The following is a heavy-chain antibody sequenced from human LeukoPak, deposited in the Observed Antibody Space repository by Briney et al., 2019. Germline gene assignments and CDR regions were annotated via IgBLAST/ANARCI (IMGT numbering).Heavy chain of an antibody. V-gene: IGHV3-7*03. CDR3: ARDPKNSNSWYWYFDL. CDR2: IKGDGSQT. Sequence: GGSLRLSCEASGFTFSSLWMSWVRQAPGKGLEWVANIKGDGSQTYYVDSVRGRFTISRDNAKNSLYLQMNSLSAEDTAVYYCARDPKNSNSWYWYFDLWGRGTLVTVSS. D-gene: IGHD6-13*01. J-gene: IGHJ2*01. CDR1: GFTFSSLW.